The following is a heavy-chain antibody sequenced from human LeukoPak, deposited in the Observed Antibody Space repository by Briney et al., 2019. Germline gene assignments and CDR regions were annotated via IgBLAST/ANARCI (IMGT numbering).Heavy chain of an antibody. CDR2: IYTSGST. D-gene: IGHD2-15*01. CDR3: ARGLADCSGGSCIGSGYYYYYYMDV. J-gene: IGHJ6*03. Sequence: SETLSLTCTVSGGSISGYYWGWIRQPAGKGLEWIGRIYTSGSTNYNPSLKSRVTVSVDTSKNQFSLKLSSVTAADTAVYYCARGLADCSGGSCIGSGYYYYYYMDVWGKGTTVTVSS. V-gene: IGHV4-4*07. CDR1: GGSISGYY.